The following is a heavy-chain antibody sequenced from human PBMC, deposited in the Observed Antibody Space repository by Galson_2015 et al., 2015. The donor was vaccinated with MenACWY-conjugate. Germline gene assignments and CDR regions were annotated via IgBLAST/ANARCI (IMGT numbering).Heavy chain of an antibody. CDR2: ISSSGGTI. D-gene: IGHD6-13*01. CDR3: ARTAGSVPP. Sequence: SLRLSCAASGFTFSDYEMNWVRQAPGKGLEWLSYISSSGGTIEYEDSVKGRFTISRDNAKNSLFLQMNSVRAEDTAFYYCARTAGSVPPWGLGTLVTVSS. CDR1: GFTFSDYE. J-gene: IGHJ5*02. V-gene: IGHV3-48*03.